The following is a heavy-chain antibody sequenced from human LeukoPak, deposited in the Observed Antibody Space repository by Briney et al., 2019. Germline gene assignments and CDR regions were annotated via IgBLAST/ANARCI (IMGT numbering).Heavy chain of an antibody. CDR1: GGSISSYY. Sequence: SETLSLTCTVSGGSISSYYWSWIRQPPGKGLEWIGYIYTSGSTNYNPSLKSRVTISVDTSKNQFSLKLSSVTAADTAVYYCARQGDYIYDAFDIWGQRTMVTVSS. CDR3: ARQGDYIYDAFDI. CDR2: IYTSGST. V-gene: IGHV4-4*09. D-gene: IGHD3-3*01. J-gene: IGHJ3*02.